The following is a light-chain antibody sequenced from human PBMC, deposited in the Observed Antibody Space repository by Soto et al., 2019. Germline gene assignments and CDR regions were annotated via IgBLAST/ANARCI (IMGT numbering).Light chain of an antibody. CDR3: QHYNSYSET. CDR2: KAS. J-gene: IGKJ1*01. Sequence: DIQMTQSPSTLSGSVGDRVTITCRASQTISSWLAWYQQTPGKAPKLLIYKASTLKSGVPSRFSGSGSGTEFTLTISSLQPDDFATYYCQHYNSYSETFGQGTKVE. V-gene: IGKV1-5*03. CDR1: QTISSW.